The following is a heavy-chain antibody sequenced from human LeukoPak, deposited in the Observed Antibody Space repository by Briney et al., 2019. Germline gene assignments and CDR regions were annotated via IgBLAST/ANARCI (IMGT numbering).Heavy chain of an antibody. CDR2: ISAYNGNT. V-gene: IGHV1-18*01. CDR1: GYTFTNYG. Sequence: ASVKVSCKASGYTFTNYGFIWVGQAPGQGGEWMGWISAYNGNTNYAQNLQGRCIMTTDTSTSTVYVELRSLRSDDPAVYYCARDIPLPAPTSYHGMDVWGQGTTVTVSS. CDR3: ARDIPLPAPTSYHGMDV. J-gene: IGHJ6*02. D-gene: IGHD2-2*01.